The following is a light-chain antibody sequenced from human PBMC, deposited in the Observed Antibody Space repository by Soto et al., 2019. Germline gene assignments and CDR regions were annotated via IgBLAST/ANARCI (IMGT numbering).Light chain of an antibody. CDR2: KDR. CDR1: KIGNTD. V-gene: IGLV3-9*01. CDR3: QVWDSYTVV. Sequence: SYELTQPLSVSAALGQTASITCGGNKIGNTDVHWYQQKPGQAPVLVIDKDRNRPSGIPERFSGSNSGNTATLTISRAQAGDEADYYCQVWDSYTVVFGGGTKLTVL. J-gene: IGLJ2*01.